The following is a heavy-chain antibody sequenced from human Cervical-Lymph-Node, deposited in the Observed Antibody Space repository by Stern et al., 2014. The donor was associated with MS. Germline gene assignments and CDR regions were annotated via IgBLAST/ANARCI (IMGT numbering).Heavy chain of an antibody. Sequence: TLKESGPTLVKPTQTLTMTCNCSGFSLSTSGVGVGWIRQPPGRALEWLALTYSDDDKSHTPSLKSRLSITKDASKNRVVLTMTNVDPVDTATYYCAHRNIMTAVTIFDYWGQGTLVTVSS. CDR2: TYSDDDK. CDR3: AHRNIMTAVTIFDY. J-gene: IGHJ4*02. D-gene: IGHD4-17*01. CDR1: GFSLSTSGVG. V-gene: IGHV2-5*02.